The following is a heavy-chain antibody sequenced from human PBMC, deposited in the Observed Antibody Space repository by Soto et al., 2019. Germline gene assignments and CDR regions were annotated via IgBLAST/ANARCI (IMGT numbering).Heavy chain of an antibody. CDR2: VSYNVRT. CDR3: ARQAVDEGYSSGWYFDS. D-gene: IGHD6-19*01. Sequence: QLQLQESGPGLVKPSETLFLTCTVSGGSISSRSYFWGWIRQPPGKGLEWVGSVSYNVRTYYNPSIKSRLTLSVHTSKNQFFLKLSSAPAADTDVYYWARQAVDEGYSSGWYFDSWGQGTLVTVSS. J-gene: IGHJ4*02. CDR1: GGSISSRSYF. V-gene: IGHV4-39*01.